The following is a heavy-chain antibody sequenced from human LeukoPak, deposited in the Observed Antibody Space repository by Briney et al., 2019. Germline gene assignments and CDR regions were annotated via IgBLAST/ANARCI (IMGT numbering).Heavy chain of an antibody. CDR1: GGTFSSYA. Sequence: ASVKVSCKASGGTFSSYAISWVRQAPGQGLEWMGWISAYNGNTNYAQKLQGRVTMTTDTSTSTAYMELRSLRSDDTAVYCCARGTKLPRTFDYWGQGTLVTVSS. D-gene: IGHD2-15*01. CDR2: ISAYNGNT. J-gene: IGHJ4*02. CDR3: ARGTKLPRTFDY. V-gene: IGHV1-18*01.